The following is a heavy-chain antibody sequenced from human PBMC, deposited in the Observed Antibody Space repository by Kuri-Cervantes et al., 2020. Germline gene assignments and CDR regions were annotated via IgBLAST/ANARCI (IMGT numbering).Heavy chain of an antibody. CDR1: GFTFSSYE. V-gene: IGHV3-48*03. D-gene: IGHD3-9*01. CDR2: ISSSGSTI. Sequence: GESLKISCAASGFTFSSYEMNWVRQAPGKGLEWVSYISSSGSTIYYADSVKGRFTISRDNSKNTLYLQMNSLRAEDTAVYYCAVRRYFDWFPGYSDAFDIWGQGTMVTVSS. CDR3: AVRRYFDWFPGYSDAFDI. J-gene: IGHJ3*02.